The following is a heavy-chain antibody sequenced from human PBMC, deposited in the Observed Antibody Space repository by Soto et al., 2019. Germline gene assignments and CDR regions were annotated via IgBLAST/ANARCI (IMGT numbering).Heavy chain of an antibody. CDR3: ARQWGEGYKVSYLDQ. D-gene: IGHD1-26*01. Sequence: QVQLVESGGGVVQPGRSLRLSCAASGFSFSSYGMHWVRQAPGKGLEWVAVIWYDGSRTSYAESVKGRFTVSRDNSRKMLWLQMDSLRAEDTAVYFCARQWGEGYKVSYLDQWGQGTLVTVSS. CDR1: GFSFSSYG. CDR2: IWYDGSRT. J-gene: IGHJ4*02. V-gene: IGHV3-33*01.